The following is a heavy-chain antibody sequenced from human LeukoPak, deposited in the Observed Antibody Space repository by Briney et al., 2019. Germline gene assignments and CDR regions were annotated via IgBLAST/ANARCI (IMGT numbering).Heavy chain of an antibody. D-gene: IGHD3-22*01. Sequence: PGGSLRLSCAASGFTFSDHLITWIRQAPGKGLEWVSYITTSGQTMDYADSVKGRFTISRDNGKNSVFLQMSSLRAEDTAVYYCARAFAYFDSSGYSRAFDIWGQGTTVIVSS. CDR1: GFTFSDHL. V-gene: IGHV3-11*01. J-gene: IGHJ3*02. CDR3: ARAFAYFDSSGYSRAFDI. CDR2: ITTSGQTM.